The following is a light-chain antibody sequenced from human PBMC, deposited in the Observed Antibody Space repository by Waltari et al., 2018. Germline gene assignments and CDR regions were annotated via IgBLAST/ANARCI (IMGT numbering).Light chain of an antibody. J-gene: IGKJ1*01. CDR2: KAS. CDR3: QEYDHYPGT. Sequence: DIQMTQSPSTLSASVGDRITITCRASQTINNWLAWYQQKPGKAPKFRIYKASSLGDGVPSRFSGSISGTEFTLTISSLQPDDFATYYCQEYDHYPGTFGQGTKVEIK. V-gene: IGKV1-5*03. CDR1: QTINNW.